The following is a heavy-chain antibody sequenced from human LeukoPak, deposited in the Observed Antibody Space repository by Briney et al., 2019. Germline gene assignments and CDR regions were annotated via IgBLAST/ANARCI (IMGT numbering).Heavy chain of an antibody. CDR3: ARGQLLWFGDRRSPANMDV. J-gene: IGHJ6*03. D-gene: IGHD3-10*01. V-gene: IGHV4-39*07. CDR2: IYYTGST. Sequence: SETLSLTCTVSGGSISINDYYWAWIRQPPGKGLEWIGSIYYTGSTSYNPSLKSRVTISVDTSKNQFSLKLSSVTAADTAVYYCARGQLLWFGDRRSPANMDVWGKGTTVTISS. CDR1: GGSISINDYY.